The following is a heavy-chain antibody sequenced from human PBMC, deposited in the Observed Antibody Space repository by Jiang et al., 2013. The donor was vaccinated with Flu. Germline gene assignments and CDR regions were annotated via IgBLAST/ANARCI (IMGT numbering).Heavy chain of an antibody. V-gene: IGHV1-2*04. CDR1: GYTFTGYY. D-gene: IGHD5-18*01. Sequence: GAEVKKPGASVKVSCKASGYTFTGYYMHWVRQAPGQGLEWMGWINPNSGGTNYAQKFQGWVTMTRDTSISTAYMELSRLRSDDTAVYYCARTPRSGTAMVTLDYYYGMDVWGQGTTVTVSS. CDR3: ARTPRSGTAMVTLDYYYGMDV. CDR2: INPNSGGT. J-gene: IGHJ6*02.